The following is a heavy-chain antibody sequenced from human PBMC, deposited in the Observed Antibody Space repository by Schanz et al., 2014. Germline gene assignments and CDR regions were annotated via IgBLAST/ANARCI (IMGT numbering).Heavy chain of an antibody. D-gene: IGHD3-22*01. J-gene: IGHJ6*02. V-gene: IGHV3-NL1*01. Sequence: QVQLVESGGGVVRPGRSLRLSCAASGFTFNNYGMHWVRQAPGKGLEWVAGISGSGGSTDYADSVKGRFIIPRDNSKNTLYLQMNSLRAEDTAVYYCAKIRYDSSGYYLPYYGMDVWGQGTTVIVSS. CDR2: ISGSGGST. CDR1: GFTFNNYG. CDR3: AKIRYDSSGYYLPYYGMDV.